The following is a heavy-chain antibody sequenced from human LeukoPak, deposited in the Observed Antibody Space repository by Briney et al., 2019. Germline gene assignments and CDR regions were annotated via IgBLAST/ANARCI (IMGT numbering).Heavy chain of an antibody. CDR1: GFTFSNAW. V-gene: IGHV3-15*01. D-gene: IGHD5-24*01. J-gene: IGHJ4*02. CDR2: IKRKSNGEKK. Sequence: GGSLRLSCAASGFTFSNAWMSWVRQAVGKGLDWVGSIKRKSNGEKKDYAAPVKGRFTISRDDSKNTLYLQMNSLQTEDTAVYYCTTYGYSSGFDYWGQGSLVTVSS. CDR3: TTYGYSSGFDY.